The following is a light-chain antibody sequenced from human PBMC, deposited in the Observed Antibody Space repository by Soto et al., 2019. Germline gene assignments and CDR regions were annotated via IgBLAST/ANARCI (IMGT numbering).Light chain of an antibody. V-gene: IGLV1-47*01. Sequence: QSVLTQPPSASGTPGQRITISCSGSSSNIGSNSVYWYRQLPGTAPKLLIYKNNQRPSGVPDRFSGSKSGTSASLAISGLRSEDEADYYCAAWDDSLSGYVFGTGTKLTVL. CDR1: SSNIGSNS. CDR2: KNN. J-gene: IGLJ1*01. CDR3: AAWDDSLSGYV.